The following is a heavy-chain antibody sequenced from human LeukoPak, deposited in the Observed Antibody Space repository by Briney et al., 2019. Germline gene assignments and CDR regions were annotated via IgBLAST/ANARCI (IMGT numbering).Heavy chain of an antibody. J-gene: IGHJ4*02. CDR1: GFTFSSYE. CDR2: ISGNGNSI. D-gene: IGHD1-26*01. CDR3: AKDRGVVGATPSNFDY. Sequence: TGGSLRLSCAASGFTFSSYEMNSVRQAPGKGLEWVSYISGNGNSIYYADSVKGRFTISRDNSKKTVFLQMSSLRAEDTAVYYCAKDRGVVGATPSNFDYWGQGTLVTVSS. V-gene: IGHV3-48*03.